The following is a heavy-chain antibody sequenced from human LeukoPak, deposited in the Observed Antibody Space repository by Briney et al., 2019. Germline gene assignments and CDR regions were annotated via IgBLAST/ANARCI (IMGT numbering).Heavy chain of an antibody. J-gene: IGHJ4*02. V-gene: IGHV3-7*01. CDR2: IKQDGSEK. D-gene: IGHD3-16*01. Sequence: GGSLRLSCAASGFIFSSYWMSWVRQAPGKGLEWVANIKQDGSEKYYVDSVKGRFTISRDNAKNSLYLQMNSLRAEDTAVYYCAREIRGGQQDYWGQGTLVTVSS. CDR3: AREIRGGQQDY. CDR1: GFIFSSYW.